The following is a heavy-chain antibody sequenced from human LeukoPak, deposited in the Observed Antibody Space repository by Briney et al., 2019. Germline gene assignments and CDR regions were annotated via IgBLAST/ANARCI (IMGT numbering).Heavy chain of an antibody. V-gene: IGHV3-53*05. J-gene: IGHJ4*02. CDR2: IYSGGST. Sequence: GGSLRLSCAASGFTVSSNYMSWVRQAPGKGLEWVSVIYSGGSTYYAASLKGRVTISRDNSKNTLSLQLNCLSAADTAVYYCARARRDGYNDDYWGQGTLVTVSS. D-gene: IGHD5-24*01. CDR1: GFTVSSNY. CDR3: ARARRDGYNDDY.